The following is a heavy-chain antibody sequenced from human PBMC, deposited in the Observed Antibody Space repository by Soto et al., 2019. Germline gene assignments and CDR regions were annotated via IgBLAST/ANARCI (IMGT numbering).Heavy chain of an antibody. V-gene: IGHV3-7*05. Sequence: GGSLRLSCAASGFTFSSYWMSWVRQAPGKGLEWVANIKQDGSEKYYVDSVKGRFTISRDNAKNSLYLQMNSLRAEDTAVYYCARDRFHRDSSSWYWFDPWGQGTLVTVSS. D-gene: IGHD6-13*01. J-gene: IGHJ5*02. CDR3: ARDRFHRDSSSWYWFDP. CDR2: IKQDGSEK. CDR1: GFTFSSYW.